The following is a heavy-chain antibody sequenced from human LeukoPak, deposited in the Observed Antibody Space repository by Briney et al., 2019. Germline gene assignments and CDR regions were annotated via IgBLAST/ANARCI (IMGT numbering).Heavy chain of an antibody. D-gene: IGHD1-26*01. J-gene: IGHJ3*01. CDR3: ARDAVGARAFDF. V-gene: IGHV1-18*01. Sequence: GASVNVSRKPSRYTLTDYSIHGVRQTPRQGLEWVSWSSTFNGHRINGQRFQGRVTMTTDPSTTTVYMELTSLTSDATALYYCARDAVGARAFDFWGQGTMVIVSS. CDR1: RYTLTDYS. CDR2: SSTFNGHR.